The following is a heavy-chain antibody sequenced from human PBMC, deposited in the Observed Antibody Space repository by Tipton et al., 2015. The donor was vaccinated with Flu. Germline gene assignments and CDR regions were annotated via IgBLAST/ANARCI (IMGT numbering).Heavy chain of an antibody. CDR1: GGSITSGSYY. D-gene: IGHD2-2*01. CDR2: LYYTGST. V-gene: IGHV4-31*03. CDR3: ARDSAVVPTALVY. J-gene: IGHJ4*02. Sequence: TLSLTCTVSGGSITSGSYYWTWIRQPPGKGLEWIGNLYYTGSTYYNPSLKSRVTISSVDTSKNQFSLTLTSVTAADTAVYFCARDSAVVPTALVYWGQGTLVTVTS.